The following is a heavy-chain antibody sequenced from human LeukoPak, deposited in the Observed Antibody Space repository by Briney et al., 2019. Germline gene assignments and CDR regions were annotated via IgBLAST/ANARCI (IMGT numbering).Heavy chain of an antibody. J-gene: IGHJ4*02. CDR3: ARLGPDYGDYVDY. V-gene: IGHV4-39*07. Sequence: SETLSLTCAVSGDSVSSSTYYWGWIRQPPGKGLEWIGTIYYSGSTYYNPSLKSRVTISVDKSKNQFSLKLSSVTAADTAVYYCARLGPDYGDYVDYWGQGTLVTVSS. CDR2: IYYSGST. D-gene: IGHD4-17*01. CDR1: GDSVSSSTYY.